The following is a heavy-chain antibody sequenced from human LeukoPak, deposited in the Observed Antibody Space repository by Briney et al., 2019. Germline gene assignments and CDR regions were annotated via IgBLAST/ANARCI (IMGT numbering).Heavy chain of an antibody. CDR1: GFTFRSYS. Sequence: GGSLRLSCAASGFTFRSYSMNWVRQAPGKGLEWVSSISSSSSYIYYADSVKGRFTISRDNAKNSLYLQMNSLRAEDTAVYYCARVASGYPDYWGQGTLVTVSS. J-gene: IGHJ4*02. CDR2: ISSSSSYI. CDR3: ARVASGYPDY. V-gene: IGHV3-21*01. D-gene: IGHD3-22*01.